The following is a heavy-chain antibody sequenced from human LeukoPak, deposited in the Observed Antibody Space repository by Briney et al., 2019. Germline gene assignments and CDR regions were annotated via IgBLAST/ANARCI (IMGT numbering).Heavy chain of an antibody. CDR1: GGSFSGYY. J-gene: IGHJ4*02. CDR3: ARGGIAAADWDY. CDR2: IYTSGST. V-gene: IGHV4-59*10. Sequence: SETLSLTCAVYGGSFSGYYWSWIRQPAGKGLEWIGRIYTSGSTNYNPSLKSRVTISVDTSKNQFSLKLSSVTAADTAVYYCARGGIAAADWDYWGQGTLVTVSS. D-gene: IGHD6-13*01.